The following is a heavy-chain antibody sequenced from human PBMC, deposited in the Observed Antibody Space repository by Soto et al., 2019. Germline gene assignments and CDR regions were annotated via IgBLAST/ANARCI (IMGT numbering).Heavy chain of an antibody. CDR1: GFSLSTSGVG. Sequence: SGPTLVNPTQTLTLTCTFSGFSLSTSGVGVGWIRQPPGEALEWLALIYWDDYKHFSPSLESRLTITKDTSKNQVVLTMTNMDPWEPPKYSGDQKGGEDRILDYWGQGTLVTVSS. CDR2: IYWDDYK. CDR3: DQKGGEDRILDY. V-gene: IGHV2-5*02. D-gene: IGHD2-21*02. J-gene: IGHJ4*02.